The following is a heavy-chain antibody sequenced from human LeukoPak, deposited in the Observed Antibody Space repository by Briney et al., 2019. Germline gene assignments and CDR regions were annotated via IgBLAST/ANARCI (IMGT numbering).Heavy chain of an antibody. CDR2: ISSSGSTI. V-gene: IGHV3-48*03. Sequence: PGGSLRLSCAASGFTFSSYEMNWVRQAPGKGLEWVSYISSSGSTIYYADSVKGRFTISRDNAKKSLYLQMNSLRAEDTAVYYCARDVPVDCSGGSCYSGEFDYWGQGTLVTVSS. D-gene: IGHD2-15*01. CDR1: GFTFSSYE. J-gene: IGHJ4*02. CDR3: ARDVPVDCSGGSCYSGEFDY.